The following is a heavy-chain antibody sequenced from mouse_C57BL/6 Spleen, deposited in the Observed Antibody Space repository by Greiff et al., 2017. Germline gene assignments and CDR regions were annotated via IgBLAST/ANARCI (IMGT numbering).Heavy chain of an antibody. D-gene: IGHD2-5*01. CDR2: IDPSDSYT. CDR1: GYTFTSYW. CDR3: VGYSNYGAY. Sequence: VKLQQPGAELVKPGASVKLSCKASGYTFTSYWMQWVKQRPGQGLEWIGEIDPSDSYTNYNQKFKGKATLTVDTSSSTAYMQLSSLTSEDSAVYYCVGYSNYGAYWGQGTLVTVSA. V-gene: IGHV1-50*01. J-gene: IGHJ3*01.